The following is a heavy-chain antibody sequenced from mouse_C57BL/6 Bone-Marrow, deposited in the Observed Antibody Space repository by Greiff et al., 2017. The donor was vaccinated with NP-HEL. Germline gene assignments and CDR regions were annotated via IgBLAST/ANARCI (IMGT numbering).Heavy chain of an antibody. Sequence: VQLQESGAELARPGASVKLSCKASGYTFTSYGISWVKQRTGQGLEWIGEIYPRSGNNYYNEKFKGKATLTADKYSIIAYIELRNLTSEDSAVYFCARSTTVGDLDLYFDVWGTGTTVTVSS. V-gene: IGHV1-81*01. CDR1: GYTFTSYG. J-gene: IGHJ1*03. CDR2: IYPRSGNN. CDR3: ARSTTVGDLDLYFDV. D-gene: IGHD1-1*01.